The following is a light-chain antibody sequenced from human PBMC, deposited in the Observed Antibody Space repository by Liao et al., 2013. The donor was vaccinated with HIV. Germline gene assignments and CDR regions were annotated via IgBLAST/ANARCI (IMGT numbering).Light chain of an antibody. J-gene: IGLJ1*01. CDR2: QDS. CDR3: QAWDSSTGV. CDR1: KLGNKY. Sequence: SYVLTQPPSVSVSPGQTASITCSGDKLGNKYACWYQQKPGQSPVLVIYQDSKRPSGIPERFSASNSGNTATLTISGTQAVDEADYYCQAWDSSTGVFGTGTKVTVL. V-gene: IGLV3-1*01.